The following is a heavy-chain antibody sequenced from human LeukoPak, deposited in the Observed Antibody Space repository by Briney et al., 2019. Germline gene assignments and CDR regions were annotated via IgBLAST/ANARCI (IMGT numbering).Heavy chain of an antibody. Sequence: GGSLRLSCAASGFTFSNAWMSWVRQAPGKGLEWVGRIKSKTDGGTTDYAAPVKGRFTISRDDSKNTLYLQMNSLKTEDTAVYYCTTDLFRYFDWLLSSDYWGQGTLVTVSS. CDR1: GFTFSNAW. CDR3: TTDLFRYFDWLLSSDY. CDR2: IKSKTDGGTT. D-gene: IGHD3-9*01. J-gene: IGHJ4*02. V-gene: IGHV3-15*01.